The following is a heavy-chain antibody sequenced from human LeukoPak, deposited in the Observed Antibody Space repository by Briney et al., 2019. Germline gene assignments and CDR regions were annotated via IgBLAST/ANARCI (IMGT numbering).Heavy chain of an antibody. CDR3: AKSDDSSGYYYGYFDY. Sequence: GGSLRLSCAASGFTFSSYAMSWVRQAPGKGLEWVSAISGSGGSTYYADSVKGRFTISRDNSKNTLYLQMNSLRAEDPAVYYCAKSDDSSGYYYGYFDYWGQGTLVTVSS. D-gene: IGHD3-22*01. V-gene: IGHV3-23*01. CDR2: ISGSGGST. J-gene: IGHJ4*02. CDR1: GFTFSSYA.